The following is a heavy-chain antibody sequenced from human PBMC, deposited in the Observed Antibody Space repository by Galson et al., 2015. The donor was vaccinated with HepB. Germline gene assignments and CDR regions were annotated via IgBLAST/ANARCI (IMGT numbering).Heavy chain of an antibody. CDR3: AGGQGLSLDY. CDR2: ISYEGSNK. J-gene: IGHJ4*02. CDR1: GFTFSSYA. D-gene: IGHD3-16*02. Sequence: SLRLSCAASGFTFSSYAMHWVRQAPGKGLEWVAVISYEGSNKYYADSVKGRFTISRDNSKNTLYLQMNSLRAEDTAVYYCAGGQGLSLDYWGQGTLVTVSS. V-gene: IGHV3-30-3*01.